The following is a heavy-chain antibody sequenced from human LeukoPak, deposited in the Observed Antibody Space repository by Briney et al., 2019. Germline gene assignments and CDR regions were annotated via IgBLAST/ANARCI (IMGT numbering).Heavy chain of an antibody. CDR2: IYYSGST. CDR1: GGSISSYY. V-gene: IGHV4-59*12. Sequence: SETLSLTCTVSGGSISSYYWRWIRQPPGKGLEWIGYIYYSGSTYYNPSLKSRVTISVDTSKNQFSLKLSSVTAADTAVYYCASLYYGSGSYPNWGLRTLVTVSS. CDR3: ASLYYGSGSYPN. D-gene: IGHD3-10*01. J-gene: IGHJ4*02.